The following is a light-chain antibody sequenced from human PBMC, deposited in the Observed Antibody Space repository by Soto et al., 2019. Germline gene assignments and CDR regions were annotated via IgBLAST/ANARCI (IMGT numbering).Light chain of an antibody. CDR3: QQYNKWPWT. Sequence: EIVLTQSPATLSLYPGERATLSCRASQSVSDYLAWYQQKPGQAPRLLINAASIRATDTPDRISGSGSGTEFTLTISSLQSEDLAVYYCQQYNKWPWTFGQGTK. CDR2: AAS. CDR1: QSVSDY. J-gene: IGKJ1*01. V-gene: IGKV3-15*01.